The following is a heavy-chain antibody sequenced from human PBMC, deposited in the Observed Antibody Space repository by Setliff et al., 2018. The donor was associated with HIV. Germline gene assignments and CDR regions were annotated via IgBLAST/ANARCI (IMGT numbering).Heavy chain of an antibody. CDR2: ISPDGSSI. D-gene: IGHD1-26*01. Sequence: GGSLRLSCAASGFTFSSNWMHWVRQVPGKGLVWVSRISPDGSSISYADSVRGRFTISRDNAKNTLYLQMNSLRAEDTAVYYCASGSGCYDYWGQGNMVTVSS. CDR3: ASGSGCYDY. J-gene: IGHJ4*02. V-gene: IGHV3-74*01. CDR1: GFTFSSNW.